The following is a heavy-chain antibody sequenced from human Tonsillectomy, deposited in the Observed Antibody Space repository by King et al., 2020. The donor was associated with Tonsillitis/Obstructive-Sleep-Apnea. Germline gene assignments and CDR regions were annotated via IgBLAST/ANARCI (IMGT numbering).Heavy chain of an antibody. Sequence: VQLVESGGGLVKPGGSLRLSCAASGFTFSSYSMNWVRQAPGKGLEWVSSISSRSSYIYYADSVKGRFTISRDNAKNSLYLQMNSLRAEDTAVYYCAGYCSSTSCRDYAFDIWGQGTMVTVSS. CDR2: ISSRSSYI. V-gene: IGHV3-21*01. CDR1: GFTFSSYS. D-gene: IGHD2-2*01. J-gene: IGHJ3*02. CDR3: AGYCSSTSCRDYAFDI.